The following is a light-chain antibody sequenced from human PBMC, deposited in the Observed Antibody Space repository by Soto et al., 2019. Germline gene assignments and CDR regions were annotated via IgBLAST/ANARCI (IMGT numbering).Light chain of an antibody. Sequence: DIQMTQSPSSLSASVGDRVTITCRASQSTSSYLNWYQQKPGKAPKLLIYAASSLQSGVPSRFSGSGSGTDFTLTISSLQPEDFATYYCQQGYSTPITFGQGTRLEIK. CDR3: QQGYSTPIT. V-gene: IGKV1-39*01. CDR1: QSTSSY. J-gene: IGKJ5*01. CDR2: AAS.